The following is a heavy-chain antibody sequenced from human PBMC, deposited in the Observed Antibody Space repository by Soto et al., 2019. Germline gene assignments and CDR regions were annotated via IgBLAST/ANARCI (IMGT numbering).Heavy chain of an antibody. CDR2: IYTSGST. V-gene: IGHV4-4*07. D-gene: IGHD2-2*01. J-gene: IGHJ5*02. CDR3: AREGGPYQSGPAAAYNWFDP. Sequence: SETLSLTCTVSGGSISSYYWSWIRQPAGKGLEWIGRIYTSGSTNYNPSLKSRATMSVDTSKNQFSLKLSSVTAADTAVYYCAREGGPYQSGPAAAYNWFDPWGQGTLVTVSS. CDR1: GGSISSYY.